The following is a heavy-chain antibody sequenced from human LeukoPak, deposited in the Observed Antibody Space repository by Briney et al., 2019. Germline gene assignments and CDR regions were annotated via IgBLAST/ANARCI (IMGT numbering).Heavy chain of an antibody. CDR2: INPNSGGT. CDR1: GYTFTGYY. Sequence: ASVKVSCKASGYTFTGYYMHWVRQAPGQGLEWMGWINPNSGGTNYAQKFQGRVTMTRDTSISTAYMELSSLRSDDTAVYYCARDYCTNGVCYSSFWGQGTLVTVSS. V-gene: IGHV1-2*02. J-gene: IGHJ4*02. D-gene: IGHD2-8*01. CDR3: ARDYCTNGVCYSSF.